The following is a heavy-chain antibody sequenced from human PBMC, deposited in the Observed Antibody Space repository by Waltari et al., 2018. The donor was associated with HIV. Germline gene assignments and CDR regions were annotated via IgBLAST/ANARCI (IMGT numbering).Heavy chain of an antibody. CDR3: AREFYYDSTGYNSGFDY. CDR1: GFTFSPYF. Sequence: QVHLVESGGGVVHPGRSLRLSCAAYGFTFSPYFMHSVRQAPGKGLEWVAEISYDGSDKYHADSVKGRFTISRDNSRNTLYLQMNSLRPEDTAVYFCAREFYYDSTGYNSGFDYWGQGTLVTVSS. V-gene: IGHV3-30*01. CDR2: ISYDGSDK. D-gene: IGHD3-22*01. J-gene: IGHJ4*02.